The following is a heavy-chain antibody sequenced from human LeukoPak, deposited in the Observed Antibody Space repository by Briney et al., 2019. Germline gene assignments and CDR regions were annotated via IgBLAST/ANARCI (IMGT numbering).Heavy chain of an antibody. CDR3: AKKISSGASRPFDI. CDR1: GFSFSRYA. CDR2: IYSDGSNK. D-gene: IGHD1-26*01. Sequence: QPGRSVRLSCTTSGFSFSRYAMHWVRQAPGKGLEWVAAIYSDGSNKNHVDSVKGRFTISRDNSKNTLYLQMNSLRAEDTAVYYCAKKISSGASRPFDIWGQGTMVTVSS. V-gene: IGHV3-33*06. J-gene: IGHJ3*02.